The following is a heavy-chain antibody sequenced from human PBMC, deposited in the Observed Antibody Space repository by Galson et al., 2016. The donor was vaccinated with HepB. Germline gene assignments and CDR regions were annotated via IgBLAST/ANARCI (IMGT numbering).Heavy chain of an antibody. CDR3: ARDPYSMRVDVNDAFDI. CDR1: EFTFSSYS. J-gene: IGHJ3*02. CDR2: ISSNSNYI. D-gene: IGHD2/OR15-2a*01. Sequence: SLRLSCAASEFTFSSYSMNWVRQAPGKGLEWVSSISSNSNYIYYADSVKGRFTIPRDNAKNSLYLQMNSLRVEDTAVYYCARDPYSMRVDVNDAFDIWGQGTTVTISS. V-gene: IGHV3-21*06.